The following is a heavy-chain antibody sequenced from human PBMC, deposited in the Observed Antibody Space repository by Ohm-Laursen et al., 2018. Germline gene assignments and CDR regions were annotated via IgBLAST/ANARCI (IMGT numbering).Heavy chain of an antibody. CDR1: GFTFSSYA. J-gene: IGHJ4*02. D-gene: IGHD1-7*01. Sequence: SLRLSCSASGFTFSSYAMSWVRQAPGKGLEWVSAISGSGSTIYYADSVKGRFTISRDNAKNSLYLQMNSLRAEDTAVYYCARSTVTGTFDYWGQGTLVTVSS. V-gene: IGHV3-48*03. CDR2: ISGSGSTI. CDR3: ARSTVTGTFDY.